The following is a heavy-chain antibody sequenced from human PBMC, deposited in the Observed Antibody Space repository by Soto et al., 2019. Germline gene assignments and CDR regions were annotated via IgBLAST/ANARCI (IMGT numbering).Heavy chain of an antibody. V-gene: IGHV1-8*01. J-gene: IGHJ5*02. CDR1: GYIFTNYY. CDR2: INPNSGNT. D-gene: IGHD4-17*01. Sequence: ASVKVSCKASGYIFTNYYINWVRQATGQGLEYLGWINPNSGNTGYVQKFKGRVTMTRNTSINTAYMELNSLRSEDTAVYYCAKGSGYGDYSRWFVPWGQGTLVVVSS. CDR3: AKGSGYGDYSRWFVP.